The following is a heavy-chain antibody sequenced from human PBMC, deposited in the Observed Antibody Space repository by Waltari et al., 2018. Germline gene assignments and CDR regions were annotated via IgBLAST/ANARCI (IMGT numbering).Heavy chain of an antibody. CDR2: IYHSGST. J-gene: IGHJ4*02. V-gene: IGHV4-38-2*02. D-gene: IGHD6-19*01. CDR1: GAYIRGGCY. Sequence: QVQLQESVPGQVKPPETLSLTCTVSGAYIRGGCYGGWTWQPPGKGLEWIGSIYHSGSTYYNPSLKSRVTISVDTSKNQFSLKLSSVTAADTAVYYCAREGKQWLVYYFDYWGQGTLVTVSS. CDR3: AREGKQWLVYYFDY.